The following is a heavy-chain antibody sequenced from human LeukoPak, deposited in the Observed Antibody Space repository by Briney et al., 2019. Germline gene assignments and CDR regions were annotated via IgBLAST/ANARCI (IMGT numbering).Heavy chain of an antibody. CDR2: ISSSSNTI. J-gene: IGHJ4*02. CDR1: GFTFSSYS. D-gene: IGHD6-6*01. CDR3: ARGGGSSSYLPFAY. Sequence: GGSLRLSCAASGFTFSSYSMNWVRQVPGKGLEWVSYISSSSNTIYYADSVKGRFTISRDNAKNSLYLQMNSLRPEDTAVYYCARGGGSSSYLPFAYWGQGTLVTVSS. V-gene: IGHV3-48*04.